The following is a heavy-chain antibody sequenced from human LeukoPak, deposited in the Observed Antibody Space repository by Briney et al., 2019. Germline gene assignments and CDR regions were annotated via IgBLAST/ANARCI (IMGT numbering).Heavy chain of an antibody. CDR3: AREGRSSTPGY. CDR2: ISASGSP. V-gene: IGHV4-4*07. CDR1: GGSISSYY. D-gene: IGHD2-2*01. Sequence: SETLSLTCTVSGGSISSYYWSWIRQPAGKGLEWIGRISASGSPNYNPSVKSRVTMSVDTSKNQFSLRLTSVTAADTAVYYCAREGRSSTPGYWGQGSPVTVSP. J-gene: IGHJ4*02.